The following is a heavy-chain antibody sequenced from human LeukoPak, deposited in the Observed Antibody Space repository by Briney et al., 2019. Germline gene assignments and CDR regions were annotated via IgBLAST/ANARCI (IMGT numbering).Heavy chain of an antibody. CDR1: GFTFSSYG. J-gene: IGHJ5*02. Sequence: LSGGSLRLSCAASGFTFSSYGMHWVRQAPGKGLEWVAVISYDGSNKYYADSVKGRFTISRDNSKNTLYLQMNSLRAEDTAVYYCATPGKIVVVSGNRFDPWGQGTLVTVSS. CDR2: ISYDGSNK. V-gene: IGHV3-30*03. CDR3: ATPGKIVVVSGNRFDP. D-gene: IGHD2-21*01.